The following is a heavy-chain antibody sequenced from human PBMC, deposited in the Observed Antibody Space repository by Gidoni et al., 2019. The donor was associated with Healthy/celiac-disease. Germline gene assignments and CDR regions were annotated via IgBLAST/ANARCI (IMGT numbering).Heavy chain of an antibody. CDR2: ISYDGSNK. J-gene: IGHJ4*02. CDR1: GFPFSSYA. Sequence: QVQLVESGGGVVQPGRSLRLSFAAPGFPFSSYAMHWVRQAPGKGLEWVAVISYDGSNKYYADSVKGRFTISRDNSKNTLYLQMNSLRAEDTAVYYCARALRPLYYFDYWGQGTLVTVSS. V-gene: IGHV3-30-3*01. CDR3: ARALRPLYYFDY.